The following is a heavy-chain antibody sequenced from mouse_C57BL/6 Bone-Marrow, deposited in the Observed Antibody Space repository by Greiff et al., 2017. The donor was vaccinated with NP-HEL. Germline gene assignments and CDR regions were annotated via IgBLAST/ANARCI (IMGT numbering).Heavy chain of an antibody. D-gene: IGHD1-2*01. V-gene: IGHV5-12*01. CDR3: ARQGGITSAFDY. J-gene: IGHJ2*01. CDR2: ISNGGGST. Sequence: EVQRVESGGGLVQPGGSLKLSCAASGFTFSDYYMYWVRQTPEKRLEWVAYISNGGGSTYYPDTVKGRFTISRDNAKNTLYLQMSRLKSEDTAMYYCARQGGITSAFDYWGQGTTLTVSS. CDR1: GFTFSDYY.